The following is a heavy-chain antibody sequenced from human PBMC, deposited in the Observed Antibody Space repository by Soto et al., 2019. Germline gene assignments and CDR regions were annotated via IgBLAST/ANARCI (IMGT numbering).Heavy chain of an antibody. CDR1: GYTFTNYG. CDR3: ARAGYSSGWYHWYFDF. D-gene: IGHD6-19*01. J-gene: IGHJ2*01. Sequence: QVQLVQSGAEVKKPGASVRVSCKASGYTFTNYGIHWVRQAPGQRLEWMGWINAGNGNTKYSQKFQGRVIITRDTSASTAYMELSSLRSEDTAVVYCARAGYSSGWYHWYFDFWGRGTLVTVSS. V-gene: IGHV1-3*01. CDR2: INAGNGNT.